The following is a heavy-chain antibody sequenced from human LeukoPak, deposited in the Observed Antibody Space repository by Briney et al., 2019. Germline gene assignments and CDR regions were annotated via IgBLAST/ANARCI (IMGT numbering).Heavy chain of an antibody. CDR3: ARDVPGSSWYDY. V-gene: IGHV4-59*01. CDR1: GGSISSYY. J-gene: IGHJ4*02. D-gene: IGHD6-13*01. Sequence: PSQTLSLTCTVSGGSISSYYWSWIRQPPGKGLEWIGYIYDSGSTNYNPSLKSRVTISIDTSKNQFSLKLSSVTAADAAVYYCARDVPGSSWYDYWGQGTLVTVSS. CDR2: IYDSGST.